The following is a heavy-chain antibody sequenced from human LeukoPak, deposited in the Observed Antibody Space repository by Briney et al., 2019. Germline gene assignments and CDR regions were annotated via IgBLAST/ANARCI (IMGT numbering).Heavy chain of an antibody. CDR3: AKAHHRLRFLDWTFGY. J-gene: IGHJ4*02. D-gene: IGHD3-3*01. CDR2: ISWDGGST. V-gene: IGHV3-43*01. CDR1: GFTFDDYT. Sequence: QTGGSLRLSCAASGFTFDDYTMHWVRQAPGKGLEWVSLISWDGGSTYYADSVKGRFTISRDNSKNSLYLQMNSLRTEDTALYYCAKAHHRLRFLDWTFGYWGQGTLVTVSS.